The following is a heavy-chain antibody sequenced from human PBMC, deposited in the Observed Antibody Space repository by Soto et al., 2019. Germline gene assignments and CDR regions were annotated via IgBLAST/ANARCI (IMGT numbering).Heavy chain of an antibody. J-gene: IGHJ5*02. CDR1: GFTFRSYA. CDR2: VSKNGGEI. CDR3: ARDFLDKASNWFDP. V-gene: IGHV3-30-3*01. D-gene: IGHD3-3*01. Sequence: PGGSLRLSCAASGFTFRSYAMHWVRQAPGKGPEWVAVVSKNGGEIHYADSVKGRFTISRDNSRNTLYLQMNSLRGDDTAVYHCARDFLDKASNWFDPWGQGTLVTVSS.